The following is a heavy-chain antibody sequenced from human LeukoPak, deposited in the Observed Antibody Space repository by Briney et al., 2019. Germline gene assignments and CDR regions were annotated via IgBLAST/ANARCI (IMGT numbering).Heavy chain of an antibody. CDR1: GSFTGEY. Sequence: ASVKVSCKASGSFTGEYVHWVRQAPGQGLEWLGWINPDTGGTNFAQKFQGRVTMAGDTSISTAYMELSRLTSDDTAVYYCARSPYDSGSYVSAPWGQGTQVTVFS. J-gene: IGHJ5*02. CDR2: INPDTGGT. CDR3: ARSPYDSGSYVSAP. D-gene: IGHD3-10*01. V-gene: IGHV1-2*02.